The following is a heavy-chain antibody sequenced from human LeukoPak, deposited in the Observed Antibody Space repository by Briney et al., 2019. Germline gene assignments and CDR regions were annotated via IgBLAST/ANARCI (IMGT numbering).Heavy chain of an antibody. CDR2: IYTSGST. Sequence: SETLSLTCTVSGGSISSYYWSWIRQPAGKGLEWIGRIYTSGSTNYNPSLKSRVTMSVDTSKHQFSLELSSVTAADTAVYYCARDHRLAAAAGKHNYYYYYYMDVWGKGTTVTISS. CDR1: GGSISSYY. D-gene: IGHD6-13*01. CDR3: ARDHRLAAAAGKHNYYYYYYMDV. J-gene: IGHJ6*03. V-gene: IGHV4-4*07.